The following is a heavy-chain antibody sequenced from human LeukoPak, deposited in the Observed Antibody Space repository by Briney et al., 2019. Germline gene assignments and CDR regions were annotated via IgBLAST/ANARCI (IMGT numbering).Heavy chain of an antibody. D-gene: IGHD3-10*01. Sequence: GGSLRLSRAASGFTLRDYAMHWVRQVPGKGLEWVSGISFNSDNIDYADSVKGRFTISRDNANNSLHLQMNSLRVEDTAWYYCAKAKGFAAMYYFDYWGQGALVTVSS. CDR2: ISFNSDNI. CDR1: GFTLRDYA. V-gene: IGHV3-9*01. J-gene: IGHJ4*02. CDR3: AKAKGFAAMYYFDY.